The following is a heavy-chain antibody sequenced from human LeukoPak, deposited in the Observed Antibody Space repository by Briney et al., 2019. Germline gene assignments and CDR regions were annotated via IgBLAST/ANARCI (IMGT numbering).Heavy chain of an antibody. D-gene: IGHD1-1*01. V-gene: IGHV3-23*01. Sequence: GGSLRLSCAASGFTFSSYAMSWVRQAPARGLEWVSTLRGDGSTFYADSVKGRFTLSRVESRNTVYFQLNSLRVEDTAVYYCAKASWVSNGDAVLWGQGTLVTVFS. J-gene: IGHJ4*02. CDR1: GFTFSSYA. CDR2: LRGDGST. CDR3: AKASWVSNGDAVL.